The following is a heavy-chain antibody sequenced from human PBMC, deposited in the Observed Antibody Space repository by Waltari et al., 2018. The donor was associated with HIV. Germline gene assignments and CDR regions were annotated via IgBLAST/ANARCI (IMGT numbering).Heavy chain of an antibody. D-gene: IGHD2-2*01. CDR3: ARGFCRSATCYGGDDAFDI. CDR1: GFTFSTYS. Sequence: EVQVMESGGGLVKPGESLRLSCVASGFTFSTYSMNWVRQAPGKGLEWVSSIISSSTYSYHADSVKGRFTISRDNAKNSVYLQMNSLRAEDTAVYYCARGFCRSATCYGGDDAFDIWGQGTMVTVSS. CDR2: IISSSTYS. V-gene: IGHV3-21*01. J-gene: IGHJ3*02.